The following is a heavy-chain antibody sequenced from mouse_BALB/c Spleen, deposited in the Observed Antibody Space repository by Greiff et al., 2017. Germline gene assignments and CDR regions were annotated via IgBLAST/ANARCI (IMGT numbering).Heavy chain of an antibody. J-gene: IGHJ2*01. D-gene: IGHD1-1*01. Sequence: EVKLVESGGDLVKPGGSLKLSCAASGFTFSSYGMSWVRQTPDKRLEWVATISSGGSYTYYPDSVKGRFTISRDNAKNTLYLQMSSLKSEDTAMYYCARLVTTVVATDYWGQGTTLTVSS. V-gene: IGHV5-6*01. CDR1: GFTFSSYG. CDR3: ARLVTTVVATDY. CDR2: ISSGGSYT.